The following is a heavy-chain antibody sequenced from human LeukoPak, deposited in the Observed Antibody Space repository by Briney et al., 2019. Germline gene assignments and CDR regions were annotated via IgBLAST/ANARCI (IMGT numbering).Heavy chain of an antibody. V-gene: IGHV4-34*01. CDR1: GGSFSGYY. Sequence: PSETLSLTCAVYGGSFSGYYWSWIHQPPGKGLEWIGEINHSGSTNYNPSLKSRVTISVDTSKNQFSLKLSSVTAADTAVYYCARVDCSSTSCYTNSRKQRYFDLWGRGTLVTVSS. D-gene: IGHD2-2*02. CDR3: ARVDCSSTSCYTNSRKQRYFDL. J-gene: IGHJ2*01. CDR2: INHSGST.